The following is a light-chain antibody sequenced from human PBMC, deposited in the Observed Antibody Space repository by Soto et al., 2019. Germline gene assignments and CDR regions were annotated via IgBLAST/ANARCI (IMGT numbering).Light chain of an antibody. CDR2: KAS. Sequence: DIQMTQSPSTLSASVGDRVTITCRASQSISRWLAWYQQKPGKAPKLLIYKASTLKSGVPSRFSGSRSGPDFTLTISSLQPEDFATYYCQRSYGSPPWTFGQGTKVDIK. J-gene: IGKJ1*01. CDR1: QSISRW. CDR3: QRSYGSPPWT. V-gene: IGKV1-5*03.